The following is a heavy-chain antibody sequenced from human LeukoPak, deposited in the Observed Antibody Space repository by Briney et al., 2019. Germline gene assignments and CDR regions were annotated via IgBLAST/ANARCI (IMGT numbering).Heavy chain of an antibody. CDR2: IYPGDSDT. V-gene: IGHV5-51*01. J-gene: IGHJ5*02. CDR1: GYSFTSYW. Sequence: KVSCKGSGYSFTSYWIGWVRQMPGKGLEWMGIIYPGDSDTGYSPSFQGQVTISADNSISTAYLERSSLKASDTSMYYCARHWGYWFDPWGQGTLVTVSS. CDR3: ARHWGYWFDP. D-gene: IGHD3-16*01.